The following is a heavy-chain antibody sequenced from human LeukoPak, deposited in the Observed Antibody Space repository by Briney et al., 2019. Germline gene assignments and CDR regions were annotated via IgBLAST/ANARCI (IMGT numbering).Heavy chain of an antibody. J-gene: IGHJ3*02. CDR1: GGSISSYY. D-gene: IGHD6-13*01. Sequence: SETLSLTCTVSGGSISSYYWSWIRQPPGKGLEWIGYIYYSGSTNYNPSLKSRVTISVDTSKNQFSLKLSSVTAADTAVYYCARVDIAAAGTEFDIWGQGTMVTVSS. CDR3: ARVDIAAAGTEFDI. CDR2: IYYSGST. V-gene: IGHV4-59*08.